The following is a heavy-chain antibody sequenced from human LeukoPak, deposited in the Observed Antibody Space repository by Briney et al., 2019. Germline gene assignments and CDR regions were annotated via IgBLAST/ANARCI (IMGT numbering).Heavy chain of an antibody. CDR3: AKDGGLWVSAHWGDS. V-gene: IGHV3-74*01. CDR1: GFTFSSYW. Sequence: GGSLRLSCAASGFTFSSYWMHWVRQAPGKGLVWVSNINSDGSTTTYADSVKGRFTVSRDNSKNTLFLQMNSLRAEDTAVYYCAKDGGLWVSAHWGDSWGRGTLVTVSS. J-gene: IGHJ4*02. D-gene: IGHD7-27*01. CDR2: INSDGSTT.